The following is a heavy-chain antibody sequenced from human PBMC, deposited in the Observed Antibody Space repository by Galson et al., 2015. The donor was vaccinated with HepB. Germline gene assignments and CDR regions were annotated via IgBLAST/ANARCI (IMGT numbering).Heavy chain of an antibody. J-gene: IGHJ4*02. CDR1: GFTFSNYG. D-gene: IGHD3-22*01. CDR3: PTGYYDLDY. Sequence: SLRLSCAASGFTFSNYGMHWVRQAPGKGLEWVALISGDGSNKYYADSVKGRFTISRDNSKNTLFLQMNSLRAEDTAVYYCPTGYYDLDYWGQGTLVIVSS. V-gene: IGHV3-30*03. CDR2: ISGDGSNK.